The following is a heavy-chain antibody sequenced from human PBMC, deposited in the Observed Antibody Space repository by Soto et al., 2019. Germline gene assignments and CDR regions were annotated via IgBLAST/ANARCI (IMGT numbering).Heavy chain of an antibody. CDR1: GASISSSSYY. Sequence: SETLSLTCTVSGASISSSSYYWGWIRQPPGKGLEWIGSIYYSVSTYYNPSLKSRVTTSVDTSKNQFSLKLSSVTAADTAVFYCARQVRYYDYVWGSYRPYYFDYWGQGTLVTVS. D-gene: IGHD3-16*02. CDR3: ARQVRYYDYVWGSYRPYYFDY. J-gene: IGHJ4*02. CDR2: IYYSVST. V-gene: IGHV4-39*01.